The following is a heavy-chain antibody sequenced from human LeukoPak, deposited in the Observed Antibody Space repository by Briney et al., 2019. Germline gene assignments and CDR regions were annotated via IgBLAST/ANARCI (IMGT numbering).Heavy chain of an antibody. Sequence: PSQTLSLTCTVSGGSISSGSYYWSWIRQPAGKGLEWIGRIYTSGSTNYNPSLKSRVTISVDTSKNQFSLKLSSVTAADTAVYYCAREARWGADVGGYYYYYMDVWGKGTTVTVSS. CDR1: GGSISSGSYY. CDR3: AREARWGADVGGYYYYYMDV. CDR2: IYTSGST. J-gene: IGHJ6*03. V-gene: IGHV4-61*02. D-gene: IGHD7-27*01.